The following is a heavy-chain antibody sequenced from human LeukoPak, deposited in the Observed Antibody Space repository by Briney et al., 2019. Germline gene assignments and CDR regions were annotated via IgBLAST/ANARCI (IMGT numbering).Heavy chain of an antibody. Sequence: PSETLSLTCTVSRGSISSYYWSWLRQPPGKGLEWVGYSYYSGSTNYNPSLKSRVTISVDTSKNQFSLKLSSVTAADTAVYYCARAPLHPSAAAGTVDVWGRGTLVTVSS. V-gene: IGHV4-59*01. D-gene: IGHD6-13*01. CDR3: ARAPLHPSAAAGTVDV. CDR2: SYYSGST. J-gene: IGHJ2*01. CDR1: RGSISSYY.